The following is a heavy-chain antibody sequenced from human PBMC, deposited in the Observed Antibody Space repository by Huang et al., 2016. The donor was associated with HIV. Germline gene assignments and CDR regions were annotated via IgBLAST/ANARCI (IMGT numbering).Heavy chain of an antibody. CDR3: AKRGSGGGSFHGFND. D-gene: IGHD1-26*01. Sequence: QLRLQESGPGLVQPSETRSLVTYDHYWGWVRQSPGKGLEWIGSFFYGGRTSYTPSVSSRVTLSIYTSEKQVSLKLTSVTAADTATYYCAKRGSGGGSFHGFNDWGQGIMVAVSP. CDR1: YDHY. V-gene: IGHV4-39*07. CDR2: FFYGGRT. J-gene: IGHJ4*02.